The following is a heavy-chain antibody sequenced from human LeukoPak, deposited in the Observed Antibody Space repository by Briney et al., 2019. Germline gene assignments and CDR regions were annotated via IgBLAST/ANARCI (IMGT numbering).Heavy chain of an antibody. V-gene: IGHV1-69*06. CDR3: ARCGIEYSSGWYSTDY. CDR2: IIPIFDTP. J-gene: IGHJ4*02. D-gene: IGHD6-19*01. Sequence: AASVKVSCKASGGTFSNYAIGWVRQAPGQGLERMGGIIPIFDTPNYAQKFQGRVTITADKSTSTAYMELSSLRSEDTAVYYCARCGIEYSSGWYSTDYWGQGTLVTVSS. CDR1: GGTFSNYA.